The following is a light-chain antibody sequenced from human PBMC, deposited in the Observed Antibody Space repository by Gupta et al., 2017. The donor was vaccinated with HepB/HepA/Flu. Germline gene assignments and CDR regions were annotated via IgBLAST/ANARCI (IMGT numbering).Light chain of an antibody. CDR3: NSCTYTTSRVV. CDR1: SSDFGDFNY. Sequence: QSALTQPASVSGSPGQSIPISCTASSSDFGDFNYVSWYQQYTTKATKLLIFDVSNRNSGVAGRFAGSKSGNTATTTISRLETEDEAEYDYNSCTYTTSRVVFGGGTKLTVL. J-gene: IGLJ3*02. V-gene: IGLV2-14*03. CDR2: DVS.